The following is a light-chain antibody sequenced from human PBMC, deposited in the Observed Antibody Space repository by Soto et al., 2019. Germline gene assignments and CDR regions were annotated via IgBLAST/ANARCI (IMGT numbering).Light chain of an antibody. CDR3: QQYGSSPPRT. CDR2: GAS. Sequence: EIVLTQSPGILSLSPGERATLSCRASQSVSNDFLAWYQQKPGQAPRLLIYGASTRATDVPDRFSGSGSGAYFTLTISRLAPEDFAVYYCQQYGSSPPRTFGQGTKVE. J-gene: IGKJ1*01. V-gene: IGKV3-20*01. CDR1: QSVSNDF.